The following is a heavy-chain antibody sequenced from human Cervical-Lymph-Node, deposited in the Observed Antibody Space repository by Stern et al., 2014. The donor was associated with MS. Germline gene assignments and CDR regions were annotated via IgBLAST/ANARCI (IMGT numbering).Heavy chain of an antibody. D-gene: IGHD6-13*01. CDR3: ARAAAAGYYFDY. CDR2: INPNSGGT. J-gene: IGHJ4*02. Sequence: QMQLVQSGAEVKKPGASVKVSCKASGYTFTGHYMHWVRQAPGQGLEWMGWINPNSGGTNYAQKFQGWVTMTRDTSISTAYMELSRLRSDDTAVYYCARAAAAGYYFDYWGQGTLVTVSS. V-gene: IGHV1-2*04. CDR1: GYTFTGHY.